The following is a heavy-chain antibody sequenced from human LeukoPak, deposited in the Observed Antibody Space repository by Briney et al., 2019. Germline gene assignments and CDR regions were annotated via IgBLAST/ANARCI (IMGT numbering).Heavy chain of an antibody. V-gene: IGHV1-58*02. J-gene: IGHJ6*02. CDR3: AVADGTTGTLKEYYYGMDV. CDR1: GFTSTTSA. Sequence: SVKVSCKASGFTSTTSAMQWGRQARGQRLEWIGWIVVGSGDTNYAQKFQERVTITRDMSTSTAYMELSSLRSEDTAVYYCAVADGTTGTLKEYYYGMDVWGQGTTVTVSS. D-gene: IGHD1-1*01. CDR2: IVVGSGDT.